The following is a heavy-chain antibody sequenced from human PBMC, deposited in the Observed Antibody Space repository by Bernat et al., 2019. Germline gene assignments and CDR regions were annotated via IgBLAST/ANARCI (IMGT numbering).Heavy chain of an antibody. CDR1: GGSISSSSYY. Sequence: QLQLQESGPGLVKPSETLPLTCTVSGGSISSSSYYWGWIRQPPGKGLERIGSIYYSGSTYYNPSLKSRVTISVDTSKNQFSLKLSSVTAADTAVYYCARQTVVTDTFDYWGQGTLVTVSS. J-gene: IGHJ4*02. D-gene: IGHD4-23*01. CDR2: IYYSGST. CDR3: ARQTVVTDTFDY. V-gene: IGHV4-39*01.